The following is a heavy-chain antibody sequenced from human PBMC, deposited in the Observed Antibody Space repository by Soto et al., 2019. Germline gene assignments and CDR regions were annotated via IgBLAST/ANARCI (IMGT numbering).Heavy chain of an antibody. J-gene: IGHJ6*02. Sequence: SETLSLTCTVSGGSISSGGYYWSWIRQHPGKGLEWIGYIYYSGSTYYNPSLKSRVTISVDTSKNQFSLKRSSVTAADTAVYYCAQGITMVRGVIGYYGMDVWGQGTTVTV. CDR2: IYYSGST. CDR1: GGSISSGGYY. CDR3: AQGITMVRGVIGYYGMDV. V-gene: IGHV4-31*03. D-gene: IGHD3-10*01.